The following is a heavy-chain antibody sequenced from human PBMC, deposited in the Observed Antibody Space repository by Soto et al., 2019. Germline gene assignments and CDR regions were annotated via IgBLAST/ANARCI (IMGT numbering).Heavy chain of an antibody. CDR2: IYTSGST. J-gene: IGHJ4*02. V-gene: IGHV4-4*07. D-gene: IGHD2-2*01. CDR3: ERVCSSNSCYDVFYY. Sequence: PSEHLSLTCTVSGGSISSYYWCWIRQPAGKGLEWIGRIYTSGSTNYNPSLKSRVTMSVDTSKNQFSLKLSSVTAGDTAVYYCERVCSSNSCYDVFYYCGQRNPVTFSA. CDR1: GGSISSYY.